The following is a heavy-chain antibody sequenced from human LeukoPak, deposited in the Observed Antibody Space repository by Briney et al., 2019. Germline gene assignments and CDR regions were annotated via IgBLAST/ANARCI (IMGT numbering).Heavy chain of an antibody. Sequence: GGSLRLSCAASGFTFSSYSMNWVRQAPGKGLEWVSSISSSSSYIYYADSVKGRFTISRDNAKNSLYLQMNSLRAEDTAVYYCARDPRGSSWRFWHWGQGTLVTVSS. CDR1: GFTFSSYS. CDR3: ARDPRGSSWRFWH. CDR2: ISSSSSYI. J-gene: IGHJ1*01. D-gene: IGHD6-13*01. V-gene: IGHV3-21*01.